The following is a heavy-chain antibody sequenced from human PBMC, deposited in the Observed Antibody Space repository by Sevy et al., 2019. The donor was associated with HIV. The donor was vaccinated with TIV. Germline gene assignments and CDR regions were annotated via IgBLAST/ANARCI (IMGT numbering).Heavy chain of an antibody. CDR3: TKCSGYYPFDY. J-gene: IGHJ4*02. Sequence: GGSLRLSCAASGFTFSNACMSWVRQAPGKGLEWVGRIKSKTDGRTTDYAAPVKGRFTISRDNSKNTLYLQMNSLKTEDTAVYYCTKCSGYYPFDYWGQGTLVTVSS. D-gene: IGHD3-22*01. CDR2: IKSKTDGRTT. V-gene: IGHV3-15*01. CDR1: GFTFSNAC.